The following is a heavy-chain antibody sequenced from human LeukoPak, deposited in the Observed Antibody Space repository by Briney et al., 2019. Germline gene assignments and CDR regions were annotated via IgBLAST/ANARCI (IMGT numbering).Heavy chain of an antibody. Sequence: QLGGSLRLSCAASGFTFSGFAMSWVRRTPGKGLEWVSDISGSGDNTLYADSEKGRFTISRDNSKDTLYLEMNSLRAEDTAIYYGAKMKGHPLPKSYMDVWGQGTTVTVSS. J-gene: IGHJ6*01. CDR3: AKMKGHPLPKSYMDV. CDR1: GFTFSGFA. CDR2: ISGSGDNT. V-gene: IGHV3-23*01.